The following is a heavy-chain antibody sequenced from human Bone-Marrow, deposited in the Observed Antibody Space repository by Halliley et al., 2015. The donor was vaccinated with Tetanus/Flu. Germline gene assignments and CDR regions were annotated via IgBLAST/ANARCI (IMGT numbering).Heavy chain of an antibody. Sequence: LRLSCTVSGGSISPYYWSWFRQTPGKGLEWVGYIYYTGSSGYNPSLKSRVTISVDTSKNQFSLNLRYVTAADSAVYYCARADDRQTWHLHCWGQATLVSVSS. CDR3: ARADDRQTWHLHC. J-gene: IGHJ4*02. V-gene: IGHV4-59*01. D-gene: IGHD3-3*02. CDR1: GGSISPYY. CDR2: IYYTGSS.